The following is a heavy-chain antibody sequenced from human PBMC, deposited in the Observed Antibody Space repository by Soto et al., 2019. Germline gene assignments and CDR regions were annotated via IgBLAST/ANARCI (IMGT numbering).Heavy chain of an antibody. Sequence: ASVKVSCKVSGYTLTELYMHWVRQAPGKGLEWMGGFDPEDGETIYAQKFQGRVTMTEDTSTDTAYMELSSLRSEDTAVYYCATALRWCRYYYYGMDVWGQGTTVTVSS. D-gene: IGHD2-21*01. CDR3: ATALRWCRYYYYGMDV. V-gene: IGHV1-24*01. CDR2: FDPEDGET. CDR1: GYTLTELY. J-gene: IGHJ6*02.